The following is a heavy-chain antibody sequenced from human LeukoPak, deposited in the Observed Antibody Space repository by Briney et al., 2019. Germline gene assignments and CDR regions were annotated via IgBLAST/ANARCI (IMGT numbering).Heavy chain of an antibody. CDR1: GFTFSSYG. CDR2: IRNDGSNK. V-gene: IGHV3-30*02. CDR3: AKVGSKRATAENDAFDV. D-gene: IGHD6-13*01. Sequence: GGSLRLSCAASGFTFSSYGMHWVRQAPGKGLEWVAFIRNDGSNKNYVDSVKGRFTIPRDNSKNTLYLQMNSLGTEDTAVYYCAKVGSKRATAENDAFDVWGQGTMVTVSS. J-gene: IGHJ3*01.